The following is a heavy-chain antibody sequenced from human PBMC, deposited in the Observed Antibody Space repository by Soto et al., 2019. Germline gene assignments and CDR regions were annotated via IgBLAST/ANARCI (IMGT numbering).Heavy chain of an antibody. J-gene: IGHJ4*02. D-gene: IGHD6-19*01. CDR3: AIPLLDDGYSSGWYPNY. CDR1: GFTFSSYG. CDR2: ISYDGSNK. V-gene: IGHV3-30*03. Sequence: ESGGGVVQLGRSLRLSCAASGFTFSSYGMHWVRQAPGKGLEWVAVISYDGSNKYYADSVKGRFTISRDNSKNTLYLQMNSLRAEDTAVYYCAIPLLDDGYSSGWYPNYWGQGTLVTVSS.